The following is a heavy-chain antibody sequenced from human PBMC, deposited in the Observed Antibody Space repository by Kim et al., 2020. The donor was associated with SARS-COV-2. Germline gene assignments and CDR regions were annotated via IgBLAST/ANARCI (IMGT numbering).Heavy chain of an antibody. V-gene: IGHV4-59*01. J-gene: IGHJ4*02. CDR3: AREVTYFGAGTSLFDY. Sequence: PLKSRVTLSVDTSKNQFSLKLRSLTAADTPVYYCAREVTYFGAGTSLFDYWGQGTLVTVSS. D-gene: IGHD6-19*01.